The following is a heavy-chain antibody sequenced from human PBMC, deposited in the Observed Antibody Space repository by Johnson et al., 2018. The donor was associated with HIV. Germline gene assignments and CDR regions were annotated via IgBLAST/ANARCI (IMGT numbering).Heavy chain of an antibody. CDR2: ISYDGSNK. J-gene: IGHJ3*02. Sequence: QVQLVESGGGVVQPGRSLRLSCAASGFTFSSYSMHWVRQAPGKGLEWVAVISYDGSNKYYADSVKGRFTISIDNSKNTLYLQMNSLRAEDTAMYYCARVVYDSSGYDWVDAFDIWGQGTMVTVSS. V-gene: IGHV3-30-3*01. D-gene: IGHD3-22*01. CDR1: GFTFSSYS. CDR3: ARVVYDSSGYDWVDAFDI.